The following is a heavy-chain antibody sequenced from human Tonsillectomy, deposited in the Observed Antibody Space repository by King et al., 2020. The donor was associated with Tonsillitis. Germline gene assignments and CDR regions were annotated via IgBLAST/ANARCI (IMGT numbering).Heavy chain of an antibody. V-gene: IGHV4-31*03. Sequence: QLQESGPGLVKPSQTLSLICTVSGGSISSGGYYWSWIRQHPGKGLEWIGYISYSGSTDYNPSLKSRVIISVGTSKNQFSLKLSSVTAADTAVYYCASLEKEADAFDIWGQGTMVTVSS. J-gene: IGHJ3*02. D-gene: IGHD1-1*01. CDR3: ASLEKEADAFDI. CDR2: ISYSGST. CDR1: GGSISSGGYY.